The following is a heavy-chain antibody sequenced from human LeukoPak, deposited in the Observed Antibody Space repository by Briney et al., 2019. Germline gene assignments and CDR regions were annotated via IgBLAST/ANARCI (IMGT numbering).Heavy chain of an antibody. J-gene: IGHJ4*02. CDR2: IYTSGGT. Sequence: SETLSLTCTVSGGSISSYYWSWIRQPARNGLEWIGRIYTSGGTNYNPSLKSRVTMSVDTSKNQFSLKLSSVTAADTAVYYCARDLVVADAFDYWGQGTLVTVSS. CDR1: GGSISSYY. CDR3: ARDLVVADAFDY. V-gene: IGHV4-4*07. D-gene: IGHD2-15*01.